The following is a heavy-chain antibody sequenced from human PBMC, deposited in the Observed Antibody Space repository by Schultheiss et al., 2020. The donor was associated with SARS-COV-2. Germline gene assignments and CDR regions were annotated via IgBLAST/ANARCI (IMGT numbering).Heavy chain of an antibody. V-gene: IGHV4-59*12. CDR3: ARRPAAWYCSSTSCGEDY. Sequence: GSLRLSCTVSGGSISSYYWSWIRQPPGKGLEWIGYIYYSGSTNYNPSLKSRVTISVDTSKNQFSLKLSSVTAADTAVYYCARRPAAWYCSSTSCGEDYWGQGTLVTVSS. J-gene: IGHJ4*02. D-gene: IGHD2-2*01. CDR1: GGSISSYY. CDR2: IYYSGST.